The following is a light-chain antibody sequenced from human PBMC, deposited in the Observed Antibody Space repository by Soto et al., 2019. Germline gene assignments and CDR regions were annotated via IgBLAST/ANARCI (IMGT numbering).Light chain of an antibody. CDR2: DVN. V-gene: IGLV2-14*01. J-gene: IGLJ2*01. Sequence: QSALTQPASVSGSPGQSITISCTGTSSDIGYYNYVSWYQQHPGKVPKLMIYDVNSRPSGVSNRFSGSKSGNTASLTISGLQAEDEADYYCSSYTTTSTVIFGGGTKVTVL. CDR1: SSDIGYYNY. CDR3: SSYTTTSTVI.